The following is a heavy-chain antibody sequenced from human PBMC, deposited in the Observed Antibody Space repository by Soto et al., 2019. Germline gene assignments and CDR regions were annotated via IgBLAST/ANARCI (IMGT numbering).Heavy chain of an antibody. CDR3: AGEVASGY. CDR1: GFTFSSYG. V-gene: IGHV3-30*03. D-gene: IGHD2-21*01. CDR2: ISYDGSVK. Sequence: QVQLVESGGDVVQPGRSLRLSCAASGFTFSSYGMHWVRQAPGKGLEWVAVISYDGSVKYYADSVKGRFTISRDNSKNKLYLQMNSLRAEDTAVYYCAGEVASGYWGQGTLVTVSS. J-gene: IGHJ4*02.